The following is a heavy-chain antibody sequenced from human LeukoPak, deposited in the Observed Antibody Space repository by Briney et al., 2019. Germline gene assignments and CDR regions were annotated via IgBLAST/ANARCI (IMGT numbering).Heavy chain of an antibody. CDR2: IYSSGST. CDR1: GGSISSYY. V-gene: IGHV4-59*01. CDR3: ARARSAAFDI. Sequence: SETLSLTCIVSGGSISSYYWNWIRQPAGKELEWIGCIYSSGSTNYNPSLKSRVTISVDTSKNQFSLKLSSVTAADTAVYYCARARSAAFDIWGQGTMVTVSS. J-gene: IGHJ3*02. D-gene: IGHD6-25*01.